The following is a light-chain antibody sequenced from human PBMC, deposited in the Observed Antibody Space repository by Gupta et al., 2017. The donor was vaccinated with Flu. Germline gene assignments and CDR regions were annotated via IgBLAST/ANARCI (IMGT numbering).Light chain of an antibody. CDR1: QGISSR. Sequence: DIQMTHSPSSVSASVGDRVTITCRASQGISSRLAWYQQKPGKAPKLLIYAASSVQSGVPSRFSDNGSGTAITLTISSLQRPDFATYYSQHSNSFPFTYGHGTKVHIK. J-gene: IGKJ3*01. V-gene: IGKV1-12*01. CDR2: AAS. CDR3: QHSNSFPFT.